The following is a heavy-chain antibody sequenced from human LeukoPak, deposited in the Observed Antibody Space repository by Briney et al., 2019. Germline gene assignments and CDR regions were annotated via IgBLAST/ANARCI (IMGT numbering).Heavy chain of an antibody. CDR2: IIPISGTA. J-gene: IGHJ6*02. CDR3: ARGLRYCSGGSCYGPAKNYYYYGMDV. Sequence: SVKVSCKASGGTFISYAISWVRQAPGQGLEWMGGIIPISGTANYAQKFQGRVTITADESTSTAYMELSSLRSEDTAVYYCARGLRYCSGGSCYGPAKNYYYYGMDVWGQGTTVTVSS. D-gene: IGHD2-15*01. CDR1: GGTFISYA. V-gene: IGHV1-69*13.